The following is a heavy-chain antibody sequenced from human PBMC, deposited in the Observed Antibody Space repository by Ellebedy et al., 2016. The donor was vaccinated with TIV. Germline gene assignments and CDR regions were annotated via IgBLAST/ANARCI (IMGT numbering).Heavy chain of an antibody. J-gene: IGHJ6*02. D-gene: IGHD3-3*01. V-gene: IGHV3-33*01. CDR2: IWYDGVNI. Sequence: PGGSLRLSCEASGFSFSIYGMHWVRQAPGKGLERVAVIWYDGVNIYYTASVKGRFTISRDNANNSLFLQMNSLRAEDTAVYYCASSTIFGVLSRPYYYAMDVWGQGTTVTVSS. CDR1: GFSFSIYG. CDR3: ASSTIFGVLSRPYYYAMDV.